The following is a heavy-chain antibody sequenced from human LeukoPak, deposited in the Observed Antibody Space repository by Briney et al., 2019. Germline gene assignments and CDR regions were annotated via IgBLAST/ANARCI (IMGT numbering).Heavy chain of an antibody. CDR3: ARSVSYGDYVGY. CDR2: ISSSSSYI. D-gene: IGHD4-17*01. J-gene: IGHJ4*02. Sequence: GGSLRLSCAASGFTFSSYAMNWVRQAPGKGLEWVSSISSSSSYIYYADSVKGRFTISRDNAKNSLYLQMNSLRAEDTAVYYCARSVSYGDYVGYWGQGTLVTVSS. V-gene: IGHV3-21*01. CDR1: GFTFSSYA.